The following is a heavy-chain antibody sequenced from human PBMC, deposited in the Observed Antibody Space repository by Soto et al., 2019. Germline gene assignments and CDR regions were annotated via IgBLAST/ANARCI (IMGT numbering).Heavy chain of an antibody. J-gene: IGHJ3*02. CDR3: ARVDIVAPDAFDI. V-gene: IGHV3-33*01. Sequence: QVQLVESGGGVVQPGRSLRLSCAASGFTFSSYGMHWVRQAPGKGLEWVAVIWYDGSNKYYADSVKGRFTISRDNSKNTLYLQMNSLRAEDTAVYYCARVDIVAPDAFDIWGQGTMVTVSS. CDR2: IWYDGSNK. D-gene: IGHD5-12*01. CDR1: GFTFSSYG.